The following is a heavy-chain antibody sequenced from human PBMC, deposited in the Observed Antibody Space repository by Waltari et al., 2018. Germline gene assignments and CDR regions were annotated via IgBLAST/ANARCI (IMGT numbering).Heavy chain of an antibody. CDR2: IYYRGST. CDR1: GGSISSSSYY. V-gene: IGHV4-39*07. D-gene: IGHD3-10*01. Sequence: QLQLQESGPGLVKPSETLSLTCTVSGGSISSSSYYLGWIRQPPGKGLEWIGSIYYRGSTDYNPSLKSRVTISVDTSKNQFSLKLSSVTAADTAVYYCARDSDGSGNGGFSSWGQGTLVTVSS. CDR3: ARDSDGSGNGGFSS. J-gene: IGHJ5*02.